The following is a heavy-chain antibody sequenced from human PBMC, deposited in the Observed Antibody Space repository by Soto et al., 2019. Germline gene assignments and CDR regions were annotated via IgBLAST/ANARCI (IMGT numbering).Heavy chain of an antibody. CDR2: INHSGST. CDR1: GGSFSGYY. J-gene: IGHJ6*02. D-gene: IGHD6-13*01. CDR3: ARVRVRVRQQLDYYYYGMDV. Sequence: QVQLQQWGAGLLKPSETLSLTCAVYGGSFSGYYWSWIRQPPGKGLGWIGEINHSGSTNYNPSLKSRVTISVDTSKNQFSLKLSSVTAADTAVYYCARVRVRVRQQLDYYYYGMDVWGQGTTVTVSS. V-gene: IGHV4-34*01.